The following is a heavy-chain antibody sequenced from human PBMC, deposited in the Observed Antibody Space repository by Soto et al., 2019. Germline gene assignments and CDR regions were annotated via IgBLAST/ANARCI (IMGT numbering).Heavy chain of an antibody. CDR3: AGGAGGSWILGS. D-gene: IGHD5-18*01. Sequence: QVQLVESGGGVVQPGTSLRLSCAASGFTFSNSAMHWVRQAAGKGLEWVAVIWHDGSNTYSADSVKGRVTISRDNSKNTLFLELNSLTVADTAVYYCAGGAGGSWILGSWGQGTLVTVSS. J-gene: IGHJ4*02. CDR1: GFTFSNSA. CDR2: IWHDGSNT. V-gene: IGHV3-33*01.